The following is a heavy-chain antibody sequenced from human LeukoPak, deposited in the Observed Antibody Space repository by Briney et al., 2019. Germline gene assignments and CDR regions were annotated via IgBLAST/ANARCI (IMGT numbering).Heavy chain of an antibody. CDR2: FDPEDGET. V-gene: IGHV1-24*01. Sequence: ASVKVSCKVSGYTLTELSMHWVRQAPGKGLEWMGGFDPEDGETIYAQKFQGRVTMTEDTSTDTAYMELSSLRSEDTAAYYCATYRIAVAGFDYWGQGTLVTVSS. J-gene: IGHJ4*02. CDR3: ATYRIAVAGFDY. D-gene: IGHD6-19*01. CDR1: GYTLTELS.